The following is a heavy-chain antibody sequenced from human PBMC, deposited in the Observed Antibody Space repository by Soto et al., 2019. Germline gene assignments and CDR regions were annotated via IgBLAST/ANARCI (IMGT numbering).Heavy chain of an antibody. CDR2: INHSGST. J-gene: IGHJ6*03. V-gene: IGHV4-34*01. CDR1: GGSFSGYY. Sequence: SSETLSLTCAVYGGSFSGYYWSWIRQPPGKGLEWIGEINHSGSTNYNPSLKSRVTISVDTSKNQFSLKLSSVTAADTAVYYCASFCPRASYYYYYMAVWGKGTTVPVSS. D-gene: IGHD3-3*01. CDR3: ASFCPRASYYYYYMAV.